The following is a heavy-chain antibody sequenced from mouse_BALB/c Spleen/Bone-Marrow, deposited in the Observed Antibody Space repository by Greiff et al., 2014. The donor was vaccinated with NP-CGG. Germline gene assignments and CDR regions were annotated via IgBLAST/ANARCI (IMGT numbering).Heavy chain of an antibody. CDR2: IDPANGNX. V-gene: IGHV14-3*02. CDR3: XRWEYYAXDX. J-gene: IGHJ4*01. Sequence: VQLQQSGAELVKPGASVKLSCTASGFNIKDTYMHWVKQRPEQGLEWIGRIDPANGNXXXXXXXXXXXXXTAXTSSNTAYLQLSSLTSEDTAVYYCXRWEYYAXDXWGQGTSVTVSS. D-gene: IGHD4-1*01. CDR1: GFNIKDTY.